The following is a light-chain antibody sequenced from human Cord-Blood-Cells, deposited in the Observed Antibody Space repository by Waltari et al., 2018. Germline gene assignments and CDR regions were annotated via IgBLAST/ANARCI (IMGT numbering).Light chain of an antibody. CDR2: EVS. CDR3: SSYAGSNIWV. V-gene: IGLV2-8*01. CDR1: SSDVGGYNY. J-gene: IGLJ3*02. Sequence: QSALTQPPSASGSPGQSVTISCTGTSSDVGGYNYASWYQQHPGKAPRHMIYEVSKRPSGVPDRFSGSKSGNTASLTVSGLQAEDEADYYCSSYAGSNIWVFGGGTKLTVL.